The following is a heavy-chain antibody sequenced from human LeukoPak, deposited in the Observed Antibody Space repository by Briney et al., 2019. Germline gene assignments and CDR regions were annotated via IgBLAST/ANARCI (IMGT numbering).Heavy chain of an antibody. CDR3: ARVPPSAHQLLSSDY. V-gene: IGHV1-18*04. J-gene: IGHJ4*02. D-gene: IGHD2-2*01. CDR2: ISANNGET. CDR1: GYTFTNYG. Sequence: ASVKVSCKASGYTFTNYGISWVRQAPGQGLEWMAWISANNGETRYAQNLQGRLTMTTDTSTSTAHMELRSLRPDDTAVYYCARVPPSAHQLLSSDYWGQGTQVTVSS.